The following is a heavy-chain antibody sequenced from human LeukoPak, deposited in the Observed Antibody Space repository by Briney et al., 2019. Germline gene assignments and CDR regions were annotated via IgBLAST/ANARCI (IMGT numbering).Heavy chain of an antibody. V-gene: IGHV3-33*06. CDR3: AKGDYGSGNYGAYYYMDV. Sequence: PGGSLRLSCAASGFAFNNYGMHWVRQAPGKGLEWVAVIWYDGSYKDYADSGKGRFTISRENSNNTLYLQMNSLRGEDTAVYFCAKGDYGSGNYGAYYYMDVWGRGTTVTVSS. CDR1: GFAFNNYG. CDR2: IWYDGSYK. D-gene: IGHD3-10*01. J-gene: IGHJ6*03.